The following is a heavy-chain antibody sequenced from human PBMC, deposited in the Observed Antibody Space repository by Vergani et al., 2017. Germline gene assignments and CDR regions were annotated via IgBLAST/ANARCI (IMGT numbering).Heavy chain of an antibody. CDR2: IYYSGST. Sequence: QVQLQQWGAGLLKPSETLSLTCAVYGGSFSSYYWSWIRQPPGKGLEWIGYIYYSGSTNYNPSLKSRVTISVDTSKNQFSLKLSSVTAADTAVYYCARDHPYYYDSSGYYADAFDIWGQGTMVTVSS. CDR3: ARDHPYYYDSSGYYADAFDI. J-gene: IGHJ3*02. V-gene: IGHV4-34*11. D-gene: IGHD3-22*01. CDR1: GGSFSSYY.